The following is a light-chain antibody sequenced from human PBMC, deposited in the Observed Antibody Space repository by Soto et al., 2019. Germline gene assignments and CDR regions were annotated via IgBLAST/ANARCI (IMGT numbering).Light chain of an antibody. CDR1: SSDVGSYHP. CDR3: CSYAGSSSFVA. Sequence: QSVLTQPASVSGSPGQSITISCTGTSSDVGSYHPVSWYQQYPGKAPKLMIYEGIKRPSGVSDRFSGSKSGYTASLTISGLQAEDEANYYCCSYAGSSSFVAFGGGTQLTVL. CDR2: EGI. J-gene: IGLJ2*01. V-gene: IGLV2-23*03.